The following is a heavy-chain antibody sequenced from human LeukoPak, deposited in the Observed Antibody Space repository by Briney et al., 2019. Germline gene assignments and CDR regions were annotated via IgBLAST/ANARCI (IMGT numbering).Heavy chain of an antibody. D-gene: IGHD3-16*01. J-gene: IGHJ6*03. Sequence: GGSLRLSCAASGFTFSTYSMNWVRQAPGKGLEWVSDIDSGSNNIHYADSVKGRFTISRDDAKNSLYLQMDSLRAEDTAVYYCARSPYDDYVWGSYSPNCYYMDVWGKGTTVTISS. V-gene: IGHV3-48*01. CDR2: IDSGSNNI. CDR1: GFTFSTYS. CDR3: ARSPYDDYVWGSYSPNCYYMDV.